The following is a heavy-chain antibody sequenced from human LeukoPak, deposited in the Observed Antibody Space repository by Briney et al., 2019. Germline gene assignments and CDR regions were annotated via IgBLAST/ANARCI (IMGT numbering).Heavy chain of an antibody. D-gene: IGHD4-17*01. Sequence: GGSLRLSCAASGFTFSSYGMHWVRQAPGKGLEWVAVIWYDGSNKYYADPVKGRFTISRDNSKNTLYLQMNSLRAEDTAVYYCAKDSGAGDYGSWGQGTLVTVSS. CDR3: AKDSGAGDYGS. CDR1: GFTFSSYG. V-gene: IGHV3-33*06. CDR2: IWYDGSNK. J-gene: IGHJ5*02.